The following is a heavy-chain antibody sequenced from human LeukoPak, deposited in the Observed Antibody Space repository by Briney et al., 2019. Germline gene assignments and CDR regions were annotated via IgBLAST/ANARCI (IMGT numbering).Heavy chain of an antibody. CDR1: GYTFTNYA. J-gene: IGHJ4*02. CDR3: ARLPPEFYYYDSSGYRDY. D-gene: IGHD3-22*01. CDR2: INAGNGDT. Sequence: VASVKVSCKTSGYTFTNYAMHWVRQAPGQRLEWMGWINAGNGDTKYSQKFQGRVTITRDTSASTAYMELSSLRSEDTAVYYCARLPPEFYYYDSSGYRDYWGQGTLVTVSS. V-gene: IGHV1-3*01.